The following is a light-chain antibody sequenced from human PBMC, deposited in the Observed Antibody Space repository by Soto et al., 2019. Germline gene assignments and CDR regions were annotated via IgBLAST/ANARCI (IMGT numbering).Light chain of an antibody. Sequence: EIVLTQSPATLSLSPGERATLSCRASQSVSAYLAWYHQKPGQPPRLLIYDASNRPTGIPVRFSGSGSGTDFTLTLSSLEPEDFAGYYCQQRSNWPLITFGQGTRLEIK. CDR3: QQRSNWPLIT. CDR1: QSVSAY. CDR2: DAS. J-gene: IGKJ5*01. V-gene: IGKV3-11*01.